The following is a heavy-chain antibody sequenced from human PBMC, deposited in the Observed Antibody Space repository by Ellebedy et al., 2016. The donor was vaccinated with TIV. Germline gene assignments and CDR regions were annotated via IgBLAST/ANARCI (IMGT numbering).Heavy chain of an antibody. CDR1: GYSISSSNW. CDR3: ARIHVRGPRYFDL. J-gene: IGHJ2*01. V-gene: IGHV4-28*01. CDR2: IYYSGST. Sequence: LRLSXAVSGYSISSSNWWGWIRQPPGKGLEWSGYIYYSGSTYYNPSLKSRVTMSVDTSKNQFSLKLSSVTAVATAVYYCARIHVRGPRYFDLWGRGTLVTVSS. D-gene: IGHD3-3*01.